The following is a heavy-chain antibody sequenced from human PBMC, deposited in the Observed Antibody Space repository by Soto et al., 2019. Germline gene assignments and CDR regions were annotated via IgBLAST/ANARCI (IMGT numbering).Heavy chain of an antibody. CDR3: ARIKASSMDF. CDR1: GYPFVSYG. CDR2: INVYSGNT. Sequence: QVQLVQSGGEVKKPGASVKVSCNTSGYPFVSYGIAWVRQAPGQGLEWMGWINVYSGNTDSAQKLRDRITGSTDTSTSTAYMELRGLSSDDTGVYYCARIKASSMDFWGQGTALTVSS. D-gene: IGHD3-16*01. J-gene: IGHJ6*02. V-gene: IGHV1-18*01.